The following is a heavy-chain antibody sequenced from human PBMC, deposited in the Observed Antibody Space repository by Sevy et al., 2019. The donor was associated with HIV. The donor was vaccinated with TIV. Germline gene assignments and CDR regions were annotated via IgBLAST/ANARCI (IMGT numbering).Heavy chain of an antibody. CDR3: ATHAGIAAAGRVFDY. CDR2: TRNKADGYTT. CDR1: GFTFSDHY. V-gene: IGHV3-72*01. D-gene: IGHD6-13*01. Sequence: GSLRLSCVASGFTFSDHYMEWVRQAPGKGLEWVGRTRNKADGYTTEYAASVKGRFTISRDESKNSLYVQMNSLKAEDTAAYCCATHAGIAAAGRVFDYWGQGTLVTVSS. J-gene: IGHJ4*02.